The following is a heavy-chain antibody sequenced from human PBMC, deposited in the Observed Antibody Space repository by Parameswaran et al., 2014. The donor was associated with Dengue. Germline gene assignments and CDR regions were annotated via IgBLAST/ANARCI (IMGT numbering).Heavy chain of an antibody. CDR1: GGSFSGYY. J-gene: IGHJ5*02. Sequence: ASETLSLTCAVYGGSFSGYYWSWIRQPPGKGLEWIGEINHSGSTNYNPSLKSRVTISVDTSKNQFSLKLSSVTAADTAVYYCARISSSWYLVWFDPWGQGTLVTVSS. V-gene: IGHV4-34*01. CDR3: ARISSSWYLVWFDP. CDR2: INHSGST. D-gene: IGHD6-13*01.